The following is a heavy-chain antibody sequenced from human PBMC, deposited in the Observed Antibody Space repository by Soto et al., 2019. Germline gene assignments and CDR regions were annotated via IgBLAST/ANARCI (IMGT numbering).Heavy chain of an antibody. V-gene: IGHV5-51*01. Sequence: PGESLKISCQCSGYTFSNFWIAWVRQLPGEGLEYMGIIYPGDSETRYSPSFHGKVTISADRSIGTAYLQWSSLEASDSAFYFCARSPRSSPYFDYWGQGXLVTVHS. D-gene: IGHD6-13*01. CDR2: IYPGDSET. CDR3: ARSPRSSPYFDY. CDR1: GYTFSNFW. J-gene: IGHJ4*02.